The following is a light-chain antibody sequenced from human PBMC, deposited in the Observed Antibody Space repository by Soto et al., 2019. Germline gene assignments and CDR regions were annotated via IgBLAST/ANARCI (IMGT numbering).Light chain of an antibody. CDR3: QQFSNSLT. V-gene: IGKV3-20*01. CDR2: DAS. Sequence: EIVLTQSPGTLSLSPGERATLSCRASQTVRNNNLAWYQQKPGQPPRLLIYDASSRATGIPDRFSGSGSGTDFTLTISRLEPEDFAVYYCQQFSNSLTFGKGTRLEIK. CDR1: QTVRNNN. J-gene: IGKJ5*01.